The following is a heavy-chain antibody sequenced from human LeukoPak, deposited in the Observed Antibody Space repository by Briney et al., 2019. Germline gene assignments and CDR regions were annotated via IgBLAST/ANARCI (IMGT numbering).Heavy chain of an antibody. D-gene: IGHD6-13*01. CDR2: IYYSGST. CDR1: GGSISSSRFY. V-gene: IGHV4-39*01. CDR3: ARHGGSSGWYHFDY. J-gene: IGHJ4*02. Sequence: PSETLSLTCTVSGGSISSSRFYWGWIRQPPGKGLEWIGSIYYSGSTYYNPSLKSRVTISVDTSKNQFSLNLNSVTAADTALYYCARHGGSSGWYHFDYWGQGTLVTVSS.